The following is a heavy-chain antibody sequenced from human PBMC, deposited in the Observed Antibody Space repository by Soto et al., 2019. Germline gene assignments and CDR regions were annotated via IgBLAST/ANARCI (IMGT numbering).Heavy chain of an antibody. Sequence: SETLSLTCAVSGGSISSSNWWSWVRQPPGKGLEWIGEIYHSGSTNYNPSLKSRVTISVDKSKNQFSLKLSSVTAADTAVYYCARRPYCSSTSCYDYYYYGMDVWAQGTTVTVSS. J-gene: IGHJ6*02. V-gene: IGHV4-4*02. D-gene: IGHD2-2*01. CDR3: ARRPYCSSTSCYDYYYYGMDV. CDR1: GGSISSSNW. CDR2: IYHSGST.